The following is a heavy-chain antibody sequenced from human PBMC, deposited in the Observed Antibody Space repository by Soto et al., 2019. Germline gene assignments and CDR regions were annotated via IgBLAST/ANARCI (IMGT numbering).Heavy chain of an antibody. J-gene: IGHJ6*02. CDR2: IYSGGST. CDR1: GFTVSSNY. CDR3: ARYLLMRSAYYYYGMDV. Sequence: GGALRLSCAASGFTVSSNYMSWVRQAPGKGLEWVSVIYSGGSTYYADSVKGRFTISRDNAKNTLYLQMNSLRAEDTAVYYCARYLLMRSAYYYYGMDVWGQGTTVTGSS. V-gene: IGHV3-53*01. D-gene: IGHD2-8*01.